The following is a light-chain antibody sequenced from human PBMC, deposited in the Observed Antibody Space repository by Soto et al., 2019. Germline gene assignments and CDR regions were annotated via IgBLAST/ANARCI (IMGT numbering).Light chain of an antibody. Sequence: QSVLTQPASVSGSPGQSTTISCTGTSSDVGGYNYVSWYQQHPGKAPKLMIYEVSNRPSGVSNRFSGSKSGNTASLTISGLQAEDEADYYCSSYTSSSTRHVFGTGTKVTVL. V-gene: IGLV2-14*01. J-gene: IGLJ1*01. CDR2: EVS. CDR1: SSDVGGYNY. CDR3: SSYTSSSTRHV.